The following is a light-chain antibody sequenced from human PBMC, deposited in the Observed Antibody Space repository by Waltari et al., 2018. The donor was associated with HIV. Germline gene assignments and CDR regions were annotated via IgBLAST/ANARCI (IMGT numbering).Light chain of an antibody. CDR1: TNAVGAYNY. V-gene: IGLV2-11*01. CDR2: DLI. Sequence: QSALTQSRSVSGSPGQSITISCTGTTNAVGAYNYVSWYQQHPGRAPKRLIFDLIKRPSGVPDRFSGSKSGNTASLTISGLQAEDEADYYCCSSAGKYTFVFGTGTKVTVL. CDR3: CSSAGKYTFV. J-gene: IGLJ1*01.